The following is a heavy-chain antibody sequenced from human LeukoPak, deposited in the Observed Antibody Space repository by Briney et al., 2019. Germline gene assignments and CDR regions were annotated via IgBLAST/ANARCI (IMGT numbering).Heavy chain of an antibody. V-gene: IGHV1-2*02. CDR1: GYTFTGYY. CDR2: INPNSGGT. Sequence: GASVKVSCKASGYTFTGYYMHWVRQAPGQGLERMGWINPNSGGTNYAQKFQGRVTMTRDTSISTAYMELSRLRSDDTAVYYCARVYSSSWYFGYWGQGTLVTVSS. CDR3: ARVYSSSWYFGY. D-gene: IGHD6-13*01. J-gene: IGHJ4*02.